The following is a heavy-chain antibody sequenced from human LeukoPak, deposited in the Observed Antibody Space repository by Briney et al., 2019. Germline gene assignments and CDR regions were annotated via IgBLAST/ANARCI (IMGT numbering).Heavy chain of an antibody. D-gene: IGHD1-26*01. V-gene: IGHV3-7*01. J-gene: IGHJ4*02. Sequence: PGGSLRLSCAASGFIFSNYWMSWVRQAPGKGPEWVANIKQDGSEIYYVDSVKGRFTISRDNAKNSLFLQLNSLRAEDTAVYYCARDKAVGPTLLDYWGQGTLVTVSS. CDR1: GFIFSNYW. CDR2: IKQDGSEI. CDR3: ARDKAVGPTLLDY.